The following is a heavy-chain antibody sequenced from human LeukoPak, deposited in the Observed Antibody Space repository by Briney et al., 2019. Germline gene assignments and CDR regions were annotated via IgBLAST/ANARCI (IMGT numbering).Heavy chain of an antibody. Sequence: PPETLSLTCAVYGGSFSGYYWSWIRQPPGKGLEWIGEINHSGSTNYNPSLKSRVTISVDTSKNQFSLKLSSVTAADTAVYYCARGARWAYYYMDVWGKGTTVTVSS. CDR3: ARGARWAYYYMDV. D-gene: IGHD4-23*01. V-gene: IGHV4-34*01. J-gene: IGHJ6*03. CDR2: INHSGST. CDR1: GGSFSGYY.